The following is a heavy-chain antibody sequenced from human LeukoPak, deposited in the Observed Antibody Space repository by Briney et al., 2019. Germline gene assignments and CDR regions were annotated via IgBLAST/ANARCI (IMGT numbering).Heavy chain of an antibody. V-gene: IGHV4-61*02. CDR1: GGSISSSNYY. J-gene: IGHJ4*02. CDR2: IYTSGST. D-gene: IGHD3-16*02. Sequence: TPSETLSLTCTVSGGSISSSNYYWNWIRQPAGKGLEWIGRIYTSGSTNYNPSLKSRVTISVDTSKNQFSLKLSSVTAADTAVYYCARRLYRGELDYWGQGTLVTVSS. CDR3: ARRLYRGELDY.